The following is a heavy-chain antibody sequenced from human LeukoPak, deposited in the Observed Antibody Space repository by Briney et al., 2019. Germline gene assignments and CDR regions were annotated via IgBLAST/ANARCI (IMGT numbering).Heavy chain of an antibody. CDR3: ASRVLRYFDWPHPVGY. CDR2: IYYSGST. Sequence: SETLSLTCTVSGGSISSSSYYWGWIRQPPGKGLEWIGSIYYSGSTYYNPSLKSRVTISEDTSKNQFSLKLSSVTAADTAVYYCASRVLRYFDWPHPVGYWGQGTLVTVSS. J-gene: IGHJ4*02. D-gene: IGHD3-9*01. CDR1: GGSISSSSYY. V-gene: IGHV4-39*07.